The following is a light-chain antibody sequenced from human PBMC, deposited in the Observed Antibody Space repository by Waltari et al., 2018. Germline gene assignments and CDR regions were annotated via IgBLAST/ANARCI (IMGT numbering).Light chain of an antibody. J-gene: IGLJ2*01. Sequence: QSALTQPASVSGSPGQSITISCSGLGSAAGASESVSWHQHHPDKAPQCIIYEVTHRPSGVSDPFSASKSANTASLTISRLQPEDEADYYCSSQTLDGLVLFGGGTRLTVL. CDR1: GSAAGASES. CDR2: EVT. V-gene: IGLV2-14*01. CDR3: SSQTLDGLVL.